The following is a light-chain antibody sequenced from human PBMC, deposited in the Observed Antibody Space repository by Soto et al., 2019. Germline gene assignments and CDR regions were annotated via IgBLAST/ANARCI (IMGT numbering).Light chain of an antibody. Sequence: EIVMTQSPATLSVSPGESATLSCRASQSVSNNLAWYQQKPGQAPRLLIYGASTRATGFPARFSGSGSGTEFTPSISSLQSEVFAVYYCQQYNNWPPTWTFGQGTKVEIK. CDR1: QSVSNN. CDR3: QQYNNWPPTWT. CDR2: GAS. J-gene: IGKJ1*01. V-gene: IGKV3-15*01.